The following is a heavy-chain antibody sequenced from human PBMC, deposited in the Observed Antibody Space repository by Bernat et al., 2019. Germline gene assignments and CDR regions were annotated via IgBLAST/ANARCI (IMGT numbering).Heavy chain of an antibody. CDR1: GFTFSSYA. V-gene: IGHV3-30-3*01. D-gene: IGHD6-13*01. CDR3: ARDVQTLIAAAGTLYNGGWSSPLDY. CDR2: ISYDGSNK. Sequence: QVQPVASGGGVVQPGRSLRLSCAASGFTFSSYAMHWVRQAPGKGLEWVAVISYDGSNKYYADSVKGRFTISRDNSKNTLYRQMNSLRADDTAVYYCARDVQTLIAAAGTLYNGGWSSPLDYWGQGTLVTVSS. J-gene: IGHJ4*02.